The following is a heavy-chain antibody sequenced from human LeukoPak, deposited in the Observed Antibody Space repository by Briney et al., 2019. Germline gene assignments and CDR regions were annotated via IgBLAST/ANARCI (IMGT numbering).Heavy chain of an antibody. J-gene: IGHJ4*02. CDR2: ISGSGGST. CDR3: ANSYTVTTSPFDY. V-gene: IGHV3-23*01. Sequence: QTGGSLRLSCAASGFTFSSYAMSWVRQAPGKGLEWVSAISGSGGSTYYADSVKGRFTISRDNSKNTLYLQMNSLRAEDTAVYFCANSYTVTTSPFDYWGQGTLVSVSS. CDR1: GFTFSSYA. D-gene: IGHD4-17*01.